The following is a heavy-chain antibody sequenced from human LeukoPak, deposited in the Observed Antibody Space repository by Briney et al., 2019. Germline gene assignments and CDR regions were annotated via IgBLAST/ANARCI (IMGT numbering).Heavy chain of an antibody. Sequence: SVTVSCTASGGTFSSYAISWVRQAPGQGLEWVGRIIPILGIANYAQNFQGRVTITADKSTSTVYMELSSLRSEDTAVYYCASGDNSWSSTKFFFDYWGQGTLVTVS. CDR2: IIPILGIA. CDR3: ASGDNSWSSTKFFFDY. D-gene: IGHD2-8*02. V-gene: IGHV1-69*04. CDR1: GGTFSSYA. J-gene: IGHJ4*02.